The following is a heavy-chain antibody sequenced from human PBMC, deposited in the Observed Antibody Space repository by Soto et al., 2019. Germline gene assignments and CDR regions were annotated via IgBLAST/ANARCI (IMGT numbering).Heavy chain of an antibody. CDR3: ARGGGHYYNYMDV. Sequence: QVQLVESGGGVVQPGRSLRLSCAASGFTFNIYGMHWVRQAPGKGLEWVSLIWYDGSNKYYADSVKGRFTISRDNSKNTLYLKKNSLRAEDTAMYYCARGGGHYYNYMDVWGKGTTVTVSS. CDR1: GFTFNIYG. J-gene: IGHJ6*03. V-gene: IGHV3-33*01. D-gene: IGHD3-16*01. CDR2: IWYDGSNK.